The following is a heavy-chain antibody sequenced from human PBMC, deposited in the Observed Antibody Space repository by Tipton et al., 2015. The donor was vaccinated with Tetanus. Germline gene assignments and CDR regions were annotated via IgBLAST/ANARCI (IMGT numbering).Heavy chain of an antibody. CDR2: ISHSGST. V-gene: IGHV4-39*01. D-gene: IGHD4-23*01. Sequence: TLSLTCTVSGGSISSSGYYWGWIRQPPGKGLEWIGRISHSGSTYYNPSLKSRVTISVDTSKNQFSLKLSSVTAADTAVYYCARNTVVNPNWGQGTLVTVSS. CDR1: GGSISSSGYY. J-gene: IGHJ4*02. CDR3: ARNTVVNPN.